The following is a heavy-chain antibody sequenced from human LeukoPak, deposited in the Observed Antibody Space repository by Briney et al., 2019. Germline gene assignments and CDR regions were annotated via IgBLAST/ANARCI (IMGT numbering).Heavy chain of an antibody. Sequence: GGSLRLSGAASGFTFSCYAMSWVRRAPGKGLELVSAISGSGGSTYYTDSVNGRFTISRDNSKNTLYLQMNSLRAEDTAVYYCAKGVGLRSSSFDYWGQGTLVTVSS. CDR3: AKGVGLRSSSFDY. D-gene: IGHD5-12*01. V-gene: IGHV3-23*01. J-gene: IGHJ4*02. CDR1: GFTFSCYA. CDR2: ISGSGGST.